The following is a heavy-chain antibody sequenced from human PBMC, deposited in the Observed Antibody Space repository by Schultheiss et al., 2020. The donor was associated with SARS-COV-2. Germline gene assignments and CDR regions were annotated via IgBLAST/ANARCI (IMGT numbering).Heavy chain of an antibody. CDR2: MYYSGNT. CDR1: GGSISSGGYY. V-gene: IGHV4-61*08. J-gene: IGHJ4*02. D-gene: IGHD3-10*01. Sequence: SQTLSLTCSVSGGSISSGGYYWYWIRQYPGKGLEWIGFMYYSGNTNYNPSLKSRVAMSVDTSKNQFSLKLSSVTAADTAVYYCARDNTLVRGVITYYYFDYWGQGTLVTVSS. CDR3: ARDNTLVRGVITYYYFDY.